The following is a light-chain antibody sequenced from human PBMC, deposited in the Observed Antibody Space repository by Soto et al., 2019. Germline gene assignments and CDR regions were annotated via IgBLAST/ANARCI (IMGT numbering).Light chain of an antibody. J-gene: IGKJ1*01. Sequence: DIQMTQSPSILSASVGDRVIITCRASRSVGNRLAWYQQKPGKAPKVLIFDGSTLRSGVPSRFSGSGSGTEFSLTISSLQPDDFATYYCQQCSTDPVTFGQGTKVEVK. CDR1: RSVGNR. CDR2: DGS. CDR3: QQCSTDPVT. V-gene: IGKV1-5*01.